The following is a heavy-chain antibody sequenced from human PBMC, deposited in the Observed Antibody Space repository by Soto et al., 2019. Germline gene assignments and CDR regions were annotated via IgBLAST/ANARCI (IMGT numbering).Heavy chain of an antibody. CDR2: IYPGDSDT. J-gene: IGHJ6*02. CDR3: ARQIAAADDYYYYYYGMDV. Sequence: PGESLKISCKGSGYSFTSYWIGWVRQMPGKGLEWMGIIYPGDSDTRYSPSFQGQVTISADKSISTAYLQWSSLKASDTAMYYCARQIAAADDYYYYYYGMDVWGQGTTVTVSS. CDR1: GYSFTSYW. D-gene: IGHD6-13*01. V-gene: IGHV5-51*01.